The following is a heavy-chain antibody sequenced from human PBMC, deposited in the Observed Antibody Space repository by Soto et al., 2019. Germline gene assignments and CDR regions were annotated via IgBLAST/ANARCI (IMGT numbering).Heavy chain of an antibody. Sequence: EVQLLESGGGLVQPGGSLRLSCAASGFTFSSYAMSWVRQAPGKGLEWVSAISGSGGSTYYADSVKGRFTISRDNSKNALYLQMNCLRAEDTAVYYCASTGSYYDNSWFDPWGQGTLVTVSS. J-gene: IGHJ5*02. D-gene: IGHD1-26*01. CDR2: ISGSGGST. CDR3: ASTGSYYDNSWFDP. CDR1: GFTFSSYA. V-gene: IGHV3-23*01.